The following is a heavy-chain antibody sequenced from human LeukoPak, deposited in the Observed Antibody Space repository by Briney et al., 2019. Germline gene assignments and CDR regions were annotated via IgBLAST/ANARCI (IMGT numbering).Heavy chain of an antibody. J-gene: IGHJ4*02. Sequence: GGPLRLSCAASGFTFSNYWMHWVRQAPGKGLVWVSRLDTDGSDTSYADSVKGRFTISRDNAKNTLYLQMNNLRAEDTAMYYCARGLIVGAPYWGQGTLVTVSS. CDR1: GFTFSNYW. CDR2: LDTDGSDT. D-gene: IGHD1-26*01. V-gene: IGHV3-74*01. CDR3: ARGLIVGAPY.